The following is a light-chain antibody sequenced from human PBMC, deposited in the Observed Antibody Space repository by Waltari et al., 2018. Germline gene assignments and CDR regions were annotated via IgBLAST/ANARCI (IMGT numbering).Light chain of an antibody. J-gene: IGLJ2*01. Sequence: SVLTQAPSVSVAPGQTATISCGGDNLGSRSVNWYQQKPGQAPILGVYDDTDRPSGIPERLVGSNSGSTATLTISRVEAGDEADYYCQVWDSSSGQFVVFGGGTKLTVL. CDR3: QVWDSSSGQFVV. CDR2: DDT. V-gene: IGLV3-21*02. CDR1: NLGSRS.